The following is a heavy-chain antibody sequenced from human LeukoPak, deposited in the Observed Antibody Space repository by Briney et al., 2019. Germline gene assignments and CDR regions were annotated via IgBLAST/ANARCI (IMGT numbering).Heavy chain of an antibody. Sequence: NPSETLSLTCAVYGGSFNGHHWTWIRQAPGRGLEWIGEIKHSGSTNYNPSLKSRVTISVDTSKNHFSLKLSSVTAADTALYYCARGTTVTTFQAGTYYYYIDVWGKGTTVAVSS. D-gene: IGHD4-17*01. CDR2: IKHSGST. CDR1: GGSFNGHH. J-gene: IGHJ6*03. V-gene: IGHV4-34*01. CDR3: ARGTTVTTFQAGTYYYYIDV.